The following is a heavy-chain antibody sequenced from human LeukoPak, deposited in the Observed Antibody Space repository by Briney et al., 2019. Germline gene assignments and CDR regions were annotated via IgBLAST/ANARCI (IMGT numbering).Heavy chain of an antibody. Sequence: SETLSLTCAVYGGSFSGYYWSWIRQPPGKGLEWIGEINHSGSTNYNPSLKSRVTISVDTSKNQFSLKLSSVTAADTAVYYCARGTSSSWPYWGQGTLVTVSS. V-gene: IGHV4-34*01. CDR2: INHSGST. CDR1: GGSFSGYY. CDR3: ARGTSSSWPY. J-gene: IGHJ4*02. D-gene: IGHD6-13*01.